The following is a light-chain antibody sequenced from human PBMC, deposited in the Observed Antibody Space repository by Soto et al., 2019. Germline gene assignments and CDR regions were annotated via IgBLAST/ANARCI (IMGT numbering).Light chain of an antibody. CDR1: SGHSSYA. Sequence: QLVLTQSPSASASLGASVKLTCTLSSGHSSYAIAWHQQQPEKGPRYLMKVNSDGSHNKGDGIPDRFSGSSSGAERYLTISSLQSEDEADYYCQTWGTGIWDVVFGGGTKLTVL. CDR2: VNSDGSH. CDR3: QTWGTGIWDVV. V-gene: IGLV4-69*01. J-gene: IGLJ2*01.